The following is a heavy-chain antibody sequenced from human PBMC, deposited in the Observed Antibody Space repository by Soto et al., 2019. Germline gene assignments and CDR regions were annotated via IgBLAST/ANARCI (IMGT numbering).Heavy chain of an antibody. V-gene: IGHV3-64*01. Sequence: ELQLVESGGGLVQPGGSLRLSCAASGFTFSSYAMHWVRQAPGKGLEYVSVISSNGGSTYYANSVKGRFTISRDNSKNALYLQMGILRAEYTAVYYCARAIRDTYGVDVWGQGTTVTVSS. CDR1: GFTFSSYA. CDR3: ARAIRDTYGVDV. J-gene: IGHJ6*02. D-gene: IGHD5-18*01. CDR2: ISSNGGST.